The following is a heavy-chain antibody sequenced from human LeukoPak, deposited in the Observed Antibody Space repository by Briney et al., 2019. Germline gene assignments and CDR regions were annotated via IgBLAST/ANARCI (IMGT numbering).Heavy chain of an antibody. J-gene: IGHJ4*02. CDR3: AKDGADYYDASGFYGDFDY. V-gene: IGHV3-23*01. CDR2: ISGRDGNT. D-gene: IGHD3-22*01. Sequence: GGSLRLSCAASGFAFSNYAMNWVRQAPGKGLEWVSTISGRDGNTYYADSVKGRFTISRDNSKNTLYLQMNSLRAEDTAVYYCAKDGADYYDASGFYGDFDYWDQGTLVTVSS. CDR1: GFAFSNYA.